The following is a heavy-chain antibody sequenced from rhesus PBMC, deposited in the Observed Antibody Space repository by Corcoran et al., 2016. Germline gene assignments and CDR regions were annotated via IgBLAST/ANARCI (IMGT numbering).Heavy chain of an antibody. CDR3: ARRHSGSYYFPTEYFDY. CDR2: INTDTGNP. V-gene: IGHV7-114*01. CDR1: GYTFTSYG. J-gene: IGHJ4*01. D-gene: IGHD3-16*01. Sequence: QVQLVQSGAEVKQPGASVKVSCKASGYTFTSYGMNWVRQAHGQRLEWMGWINTDTGNPTYSQGFKERFTFSMDTSISTADLQISSLKAEDTAVYYCARRHSGSYYFPTEYFDYWGQGVLVTVSS.